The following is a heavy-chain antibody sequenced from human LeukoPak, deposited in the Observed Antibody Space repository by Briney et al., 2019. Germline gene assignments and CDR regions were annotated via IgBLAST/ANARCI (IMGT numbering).Heavy chain of an antibody. D-gene: IGHD3-10*01. J-gene: IGHJ6*02. CDR1: GFTFSSYT. CDR3: ARVYASGSYYRGMDV. Sequence: GGSLRLSCAASGFTFSSYTMNWVRQAPGKGLEWVSSISSSSSYIYHAESVKGRFTISRDNAKNSLYLQMNSLRAEDTAVYYCARVYASGSYYRGMDVWGQGTTVTVSS. V-gene: IGHV3-21*06. CDR2: ISSSSSYI.